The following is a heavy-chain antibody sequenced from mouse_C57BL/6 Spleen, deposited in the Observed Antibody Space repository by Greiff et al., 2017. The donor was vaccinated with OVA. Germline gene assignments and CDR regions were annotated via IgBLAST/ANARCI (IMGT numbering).Heavy chain of an antibody. Sequence: QVQLQQSGAELVMPGASVKLSCKASGYTFTSYWMHWVKQRPGQGLEWIGEIDPSDSYTNYNQKFKGKSTLTVDKSSSTAYMQLSSLTSEDSAVYYCARTLITTVVAPYFDYWGQGTTLTVSS. D-gene: IGHD1-1*01. CDR3: ARTLITTVVAPYFDY. J-gene: IGHJ2*01. V-gene: IGHV1-69*01. CDR1: GYTFTSYW. CDR2: IDPSDSYT.